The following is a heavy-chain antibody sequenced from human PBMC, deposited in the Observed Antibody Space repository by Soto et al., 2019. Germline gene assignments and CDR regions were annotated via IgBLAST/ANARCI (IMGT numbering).Heavy chain of an antibody. J-gene: IGHJ6*02. CDR3: ARDGSYGYGYYYYGMDV. CDR2: IWYDGSNK. Sequence: QVQLVESGGGVVQPGRSLRLSCAASGFTFSSYGMHWVRQAPGKGLAWVAVIWYDGSNKYYADSVKGRFTISRDNSKNTLYLQMNSLRAEDTAVYYCARDGSYGYGYYYYGMDVWGQGTTVTVSS. CDR1: GFTFSSYG. D-gene: IGHD5-18*01. V-gene: IGHV3-33*01.